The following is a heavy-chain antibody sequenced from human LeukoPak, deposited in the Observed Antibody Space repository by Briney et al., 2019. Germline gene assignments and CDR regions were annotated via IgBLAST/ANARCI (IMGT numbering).Heavy chain of an antibody. V-gene: IGHV3-48*01. CDR1: GFSFSTYS. D-gene: IGHD6-19*01. J-gene: IGHJ4*02. CDR3: AARSRGGWSGLGY. Sequence: GGSLRLSCAASGFSFSTYSMNWVRQAPGKGLQWVSYISSGSSAIYYTDSVKGRFTITRDDAKNSVYLQMNSLRAEDTAVYYCAARSRGGWSGLGYWGQGTLVTVSS. CDR2: ISSGSSAI.